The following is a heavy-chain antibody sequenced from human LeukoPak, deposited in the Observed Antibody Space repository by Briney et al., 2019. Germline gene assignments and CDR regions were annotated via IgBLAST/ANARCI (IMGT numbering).Heavy chain of an antibody. CDR2: MNPNSGRT. Sequence: ASVKVSCKASGYTFSNYDINWVRQATGQGLEWMGYMNPNSGRTVYAQKFQGRVTMTRDTSISTAYMELSSLRSEDTAVYYCARGRYYDFWSGYYTVSPDYYYYYMDVWGKGTTVTVSS. CDR3: ARGRYYDFWSGYYTVSPDYYYYYMDV. CDR1: GYTFSNYD. D-gene: IGHD3-3*01. V-gene: IGHV1-8*01. J-gene: IGHJ6*03.